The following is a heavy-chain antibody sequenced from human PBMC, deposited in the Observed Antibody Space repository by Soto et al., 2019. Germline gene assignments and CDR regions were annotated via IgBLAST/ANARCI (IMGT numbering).Heavy chain of an antibody. V-gene: IGHV3-33*01. Sequence: PWGSLRVSCASSVFTFSSYVMDWVRQAPGKRLEWVAVICYDGSNKYYADSVKGRFTISRDNSKNTLYLQMNSLRAEDTAVYYCARGITGTYFSGWGQGTLVTVSS. D-gene: IGHD1-7*01. J-gene: IGHJ4*02. CDR3: ARGITGTYFSG. CDR1: VFTFSSYV. CDR2: ICYDGSNK.